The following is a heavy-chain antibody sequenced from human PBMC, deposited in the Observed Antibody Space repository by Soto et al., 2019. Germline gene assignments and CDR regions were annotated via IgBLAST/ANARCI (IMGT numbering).Heavy chain of an antibody. V-gene: IGHV3-20*04. CDR2: INWNGRTK. J-gene: IGHJ4*02. CDR1: GFSFDDYG. D-gene: IGHD3-9*01. CDR3: ARAFLSRLYFDWLLFSLGH. Sequence: GGSLRLSCSASGFSFDDYGMSWVRQVPGKRLEWVAGINWNGRTKDYVDSVKGRFTISRDTAKSSVYLQMNSLRAEDTDLYFCARAFLSRLYFDWLLFSLGHWCQGTPVTVSA.